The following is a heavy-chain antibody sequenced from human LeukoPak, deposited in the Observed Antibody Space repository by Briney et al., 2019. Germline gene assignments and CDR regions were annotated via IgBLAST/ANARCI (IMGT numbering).Heavy chain of an antibody. J-gene: IGHJ4*02. CDR3: AKRGVVIRVFLVGFHKEAYYFDS. Sequence: GGSLRLSCAVSGITLSNYGMSWVRQAPGKGLEWVAGLSGSGGGTNYADSVQGRFTISRDNPKNTLYLQKNSLRAEDTAVYFCAKRGVVIRVFLVGFHKEAYYFDSWGQGALVTVSS. CDR2: LSGSGGGT. CDR1: GITLSNYG. V-gene: IGHV3-23*01. D-gene: IGHD3-10*01.